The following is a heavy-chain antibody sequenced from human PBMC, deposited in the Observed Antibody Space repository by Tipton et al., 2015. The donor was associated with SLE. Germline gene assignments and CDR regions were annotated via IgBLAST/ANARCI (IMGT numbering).Heavy chain of an antibody. CDR1: GGSISSYY. CDR3: AREDDILTWTSLSGMDV. CDR2: IYTSGST. Sequence: TLSLTCTVSGGSISSYYRSWIRQPAGKGLEWIGRIYTSGSTNYNPSLKSRVTISVDTSKNQFSLKLSSVTAADTAVYYCAREDDILTWTSLSGMDVWGQGTTVTVSS. D-gene: IGHD3-9*01. J-gene: IGHJ6*02. V-gene: IGHV4-4*07.